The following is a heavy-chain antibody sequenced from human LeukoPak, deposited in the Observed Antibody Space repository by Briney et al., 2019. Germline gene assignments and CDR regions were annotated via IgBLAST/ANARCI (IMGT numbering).Heavy chain of an antibody. CDR2: ITSNGNSP. CDR1: GFTFSSYA. J-gene: IGHJ4*02. Sequence: PGGSLGLSCAASGFTFSSYAMHWVRQAPGQGLEYVSAITSNGNSPYYTNSVRGRFTISRDNSKNTLYLQMGSLRVEDMAVYYCAREYCSGGGCQYYFDYWGQGTLVTVSS. V-gene: IGHV3-64*01. D-gene: IGHD2-15*01. CDR3: AREYCSGGGCQYYFDY.